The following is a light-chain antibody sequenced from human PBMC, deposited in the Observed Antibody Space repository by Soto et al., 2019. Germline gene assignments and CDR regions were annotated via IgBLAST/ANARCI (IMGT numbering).Light chain of an antibody. V-gene: IGKV4-1*01. CDR1: QSLFYSSDNKNY. CDR2: WAS. J-gene: IGKJ4*01. Sequence: DIVVTQSPDSLAASLGERATINCQSSQSLFYSSDNKNYLRWDQQKPGQPPKLLIYWASTRESGVPERFSGAGSGTDFTLTISSLQAEDVAVYYCQQYYDTPLTFGGGTKVEIK. CDR3: QQYYDTPLT.